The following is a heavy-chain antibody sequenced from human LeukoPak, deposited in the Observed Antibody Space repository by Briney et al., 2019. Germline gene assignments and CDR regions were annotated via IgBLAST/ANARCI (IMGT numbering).Heavy chain of an antibody. V-gene: IGHV3-53*01. Sequence: GGSLRLSCAASGFSVSSNYMSWVRQAPGKGLEWVSVIYSSGDTYYADSVKGRFTISRDNSKNTLYLQMNSLRAEDTAVYYCARDSGYCSSTNCYYDYWGQGTLVTVSS. J-gene: IGHJ4*02. CDR2: IYSSGDT. D-gene: IGHD2-2*01. CDR3: ARDSGYCSSTNCYYDY. CDR1: GFSVSSNY.